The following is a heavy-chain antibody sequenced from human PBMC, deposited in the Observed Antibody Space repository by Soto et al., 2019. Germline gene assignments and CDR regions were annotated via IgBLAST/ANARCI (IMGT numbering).Heavy chain of an antibody. CDR3: ARPMTIAAAGNYYYGMDV. CDR2: FVPEDGAT. V-gene: IGHV1-24*01. CDR1: GYTLTELS. J-gene: IGHJ6*02. Sequence: ASVQVSCQVSGYTLTELSMHWVRQAPGKGLEWMGGFVPEDGATIYAQKFQGRVTITADKSTSTAYMELSSLRSEDTAVYYCARPMTIAAAGNYYYGMDVWGQGTTVTVSS. D-gene: IGHD6-13*01.